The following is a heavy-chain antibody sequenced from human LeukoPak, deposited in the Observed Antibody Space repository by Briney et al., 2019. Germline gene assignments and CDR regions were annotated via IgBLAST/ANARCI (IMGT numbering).Heavy chain of an antibody. Sequence: SETLSLTCTVSGGSISSGGYYWSWIRQHPGKGLEWIGYIYYSGSTYYNPSLKSRVTISVDTFKNQFSLKLSSVTAADTAVYYCARRSKDYYYGMDVWGQGTTVTVSS. CDR3: ARRSKDYYYGMDV. J-gene: IGHJ6*02. CDR2: IYYSGST. D-gene: IGHD2-2*01. V-gene: IGHV4-31*03. CDR1: GGSISSGGYY.